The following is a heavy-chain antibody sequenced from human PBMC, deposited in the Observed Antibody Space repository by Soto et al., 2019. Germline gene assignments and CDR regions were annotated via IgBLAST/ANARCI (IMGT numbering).Heavy chain of an antibody. CDR1: RLGITIRS. D-gene: IGHD2-15*01. CDR2: INAGNGNT. CDR3: ARDIVALAPAGSSGFAP. J-gene: IGHJ5*02. V-gene: IGHV1-3*01. Sequence: SAKLTSEARRLGITIRSLYSPYHDTTQRLEWMGWINAGNGNTEYSQKFQGRVTITRDTSASTAYMELSSLRSEDTAVYYCARDIVALAPAGSSGFAPWGQGTLVTVSS.